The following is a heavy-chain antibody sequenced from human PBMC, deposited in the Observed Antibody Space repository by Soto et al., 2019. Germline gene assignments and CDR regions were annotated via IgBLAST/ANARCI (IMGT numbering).Heavy chain of an antibody. V-gene: IGHV3-7*01. CDR3: ARDRGRGVEFFGPCYCSYFDP. Sequence: EVQLVESGGGLVQPWGSLRLSCAASGFTFSTYWMSWVRQAPGKGLEWVANIKEDGSAKSYVDSVKGRFTISRDNAKNSLNLQMNSLRAADMAVYHCARDRGRGVEFFGPCYCSYFDPWGQGTLVTVSS. J-gene: IGHJ5*02. CDR2: IKEDGSAK. CDR1: GFTFSTYW. D-gene: IGHD3-10*01.